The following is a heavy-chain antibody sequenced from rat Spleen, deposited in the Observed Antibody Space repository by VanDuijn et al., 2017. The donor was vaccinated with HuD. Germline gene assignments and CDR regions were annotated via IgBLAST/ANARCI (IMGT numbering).Heavy chain of an antibody. D-gene: IGHD1-11*01. CDR2: ISYDGSST. CDR1: GFTFSDYN. Sequence: EVQLVESGGGLVQPGRSLKLSCAASGFTFSDYNMAWVRQAPKKGLEWVATISYDGSSTYYRDSVKGRFTISRDNAKSTLYLQMDSLRSEDTATYYCARHDGGPPLDYWGQGVMVTVSS. CDR3: ARHDGGPPLDY. V-gene: IGHV5-7*01. J-gene: IGHJ2*01.